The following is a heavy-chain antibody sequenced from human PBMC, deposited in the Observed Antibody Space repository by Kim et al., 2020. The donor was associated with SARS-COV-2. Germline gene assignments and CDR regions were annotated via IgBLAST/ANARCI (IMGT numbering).Heavy chain of an antibody. CDR2: IYYSGST. Sequence: SETLSLTCTVSGGSISSSSYYWGWIRQPPGKGLEWIGSIYYSGSTYYNPSLKSRVTISVDTSKNQFSLKLSSVTAAVTAVYYCASAPFITMIVVAQGYFYGMDVWCQGTTVAVSS. J-gene: IGHJ6*02. V-gene: IGHV4-39*01. CDR3: ASAPFITMIVVAQGYFYGMDV. CDR1: GGSISSSSYY. D-gene: IGHD3-22*01.